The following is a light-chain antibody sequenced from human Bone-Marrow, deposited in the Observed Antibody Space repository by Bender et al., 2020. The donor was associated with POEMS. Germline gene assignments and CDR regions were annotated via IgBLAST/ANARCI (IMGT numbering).Light chain of an antibody. CDR3: SAWDDSLSGWV. CDR1: SSNIGGNV. J-gene: IGLJ3*02. Sequence: QSLLTQPPSASGTPGQTVAISCSGTSSNIGGNVVNWYQQLPGEAPKLLIYYDDLLTPGVSDRFSASKSGTSASLAISELQSEDEALYYCSAWDDSLSGWVFGGGTKLTVL. CDR2: YDD. V-gene: IGLV1-36*01.